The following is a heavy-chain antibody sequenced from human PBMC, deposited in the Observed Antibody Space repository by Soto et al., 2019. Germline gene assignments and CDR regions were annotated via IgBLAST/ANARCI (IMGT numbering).Heavy chain of an antibody. CDR3: AREMATITGYFGY. D-gene: IGHD5-12*01. V-gene: IGHV4-31*03. CDR1: GGSISSGGYY. CDR2: IYYSGST. Sequence: SETLSLTCTVSGGSISSGGYYWSWIRQHPGKGLEWIGYIYYSGSTYYNPSLKSRVTISVDTSKNQFSLKLSSVTAADTAVYYCAREMATITGYFGYWGQGTLVTVSS. J-gene: IGHJ4*02.